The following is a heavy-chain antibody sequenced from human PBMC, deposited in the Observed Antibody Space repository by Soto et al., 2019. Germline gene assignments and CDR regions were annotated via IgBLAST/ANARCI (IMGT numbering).Heavy chain of an antibody. Sequence: GGSLRLSCAASGFTFSSYWMSWVRQAPGKGLEWVANIKQDGSEKYYVDSVKGRFTISRDNAKNSLYLQMNSLRAEDTAVYYCAKDGLGAYSYGSYYFDYWGQGTLVTVSS. V-gene: IGHV3-7*01. CDR2: IKQDGSEK. CDR3: AKDGLGAYSYGSYYFDY. CDR1: GFTFSSYW. J-gene: IGHJ4*01. D-gene: IGHD5-18*01.